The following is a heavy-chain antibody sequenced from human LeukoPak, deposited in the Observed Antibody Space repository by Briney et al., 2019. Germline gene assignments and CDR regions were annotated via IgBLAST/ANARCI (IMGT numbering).Heavy chain of an antibody. CDR3: ARGKGYDSSDYYEGNYFDY. J-gene: IGHJ4*02. V-gene: IGHV4-30-2*01. Sequence: SETLSLTCAVSGGSISSGGYSWSWIRQPPGKGLEWIGYIYHSGSTYYNPSLKSRVTISVDRSKNQFSLKLSSVTAADTAVYYCARGKGYDSSDYYEGNYFDYWGQGTLVTVSS. D-gene: IGHD3-22*01. CDR1: GGSISSGGYS. CDR2: IYHSGST.